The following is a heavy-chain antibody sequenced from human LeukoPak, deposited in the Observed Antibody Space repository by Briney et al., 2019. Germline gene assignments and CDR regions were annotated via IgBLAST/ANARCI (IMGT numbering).Heavy chain of an antibody. Sequence: KSSETLSLTCTVSGGSISSYYWSWIRQPPGKGLEWIGYIYYSGSTNYNPSLKSRVTISVDTSKNQFSLKLSSVTAADTAVYYCARGALDVWGSYRPFDYWGQGTLVTVSS. CDR1: GGSISSYY. CDR3: ARGALDVWGSYRPFDY. D-gene: IGHD3-16*02. CDR2: IYYSGST. J-gene: IGHJ4*02. V-gene: IGHV4-59*01.